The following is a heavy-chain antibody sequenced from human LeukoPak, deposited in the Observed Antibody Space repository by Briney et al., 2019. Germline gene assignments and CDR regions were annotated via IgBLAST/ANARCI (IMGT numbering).Heavy chain of an antibody. CDR3: VRAGGFFSPFGY. V-gene: IGHV4-31*03. CDR1: VGSICSGCYY. Sequence: SETLSLTCTVSVGSICSGCYYWSWIRQHPGKGLEWIGYIYYSGSTYYNPSLKSRVTISVDTSKNQFSLKLTSVTAADTAVYFCVRAGGFFSPFGYWGQGTLVTVSS. D-gene: IGHD3-3*01. J-gene: IGHJ4*02. CDR2: IYYSGST.